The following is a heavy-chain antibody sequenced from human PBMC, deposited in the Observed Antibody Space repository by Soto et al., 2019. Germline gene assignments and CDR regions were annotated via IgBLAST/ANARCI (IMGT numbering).Heavy chain of an antibody. CDR3: ARDPYMVRGVLTVNDAFDI. J-gene: IGHJ3*02. Sequence: SETLSLTCTVSGGSISSSSYYWGWIRQPPGKGLEWIGYIYYSGSTNYNPSLKSRVTISVDTSKNQFSLKLSSVTAADTAVYYCARDPYMVRGVLTVNDAFDIWGQGTMVTVSS. V-gene: IGHV4-61*01. CDR2: IYYSGST. D-gene: IGHD3-10*01. CDR1: GGSISSSSYY.